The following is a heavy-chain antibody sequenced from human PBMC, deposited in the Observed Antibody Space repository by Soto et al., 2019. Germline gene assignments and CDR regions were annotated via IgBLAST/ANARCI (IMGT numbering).Heavy chain of an antibody. Sequence: EVQLVESGGGLVQPGESLRLSCAASGFTFSNFDMHWVRQTTGKGLEWVSAIDIAGATYYADSVKGRFTISRGKAKNSLYLQMNSLRADDTAVYYCARAARWLQSRYFDLWGRGTLVTVSS. V-gene: IGHV3-13*01. D-gene: IGHD5-12*01. CDR3: ARAARWLQSRYFDL. CDR1: GFTFSNFD. J-gene: IGHJ2*01. CDR2: IDIAGAT.